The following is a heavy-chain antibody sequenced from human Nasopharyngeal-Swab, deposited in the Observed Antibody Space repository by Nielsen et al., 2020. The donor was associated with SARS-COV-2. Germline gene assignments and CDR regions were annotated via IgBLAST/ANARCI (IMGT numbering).Heavy chain of an antibody. V-gene: IGHV4-59*01. Sequence: SETLSLTCSVSGGSNSRYYWSWVRQSPGKGLEWIGNMYKSGNTNYNPSLKRRVTISVDTSKNQFPLKLSSVTAADTAVYYCTSTFEMNPYYGMGVWGQGTTVTVSS. CDR1: GGSNSRYY. CDR3: TSTFEMNPYYGMGV. D-gene: IGHD5-24*01. CDR2: MYKSGNT. J-gene: IGHJ6*02.